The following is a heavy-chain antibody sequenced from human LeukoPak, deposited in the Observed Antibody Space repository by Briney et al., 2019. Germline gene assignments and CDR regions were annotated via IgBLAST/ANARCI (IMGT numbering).Heavy chain of an antibody. J-gene: IGHJ4*02. CDR1: GGSVNSGTYY. Sequence: MTSETLSLTCSVSGGSVNSGTYYWSWIRQPPGKGLEWIGNIYYSGRAYYNPSLKSRVTMSVDTSKNQFSLKLSSVTAADTAVYYCARKPIVNSAWYYFDYWGQGTLVTVSS. D-gene: IGHD3-22*01. CDR3: ARKPIVNSAWYYFDY. CDR2: IYYSGRA. V-gene: IGHV4-39*07.